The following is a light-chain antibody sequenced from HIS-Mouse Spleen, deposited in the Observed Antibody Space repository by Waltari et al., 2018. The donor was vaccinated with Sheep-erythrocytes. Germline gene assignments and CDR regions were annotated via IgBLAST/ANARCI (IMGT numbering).Light chain of an antibody. J-gene: IGLJ1*01. CDR1: SSAVGGYHY. CDR3: CSYAGSYNHV. Sequence: QSALTQPRSVSGSPGQSVTISCTGTSSAVGGYHYVSWYQQHPGKAPKLMIYDVSKRPSGVPDRFAGSKSGHTASLTISGLQAEDEADYYCCSYAGSYNHVFATGTKVTVL. CDR2: DVS. V-gene: IGLV2-11*01.